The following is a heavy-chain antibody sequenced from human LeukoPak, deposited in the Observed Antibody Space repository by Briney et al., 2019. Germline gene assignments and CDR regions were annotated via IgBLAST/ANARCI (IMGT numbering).Heavy chain of an antibody. V-gene: IGHV1-18*01. CDR3: ARDTVSSGYYYFYYYYYMDV. CDR1: GYTFTSYG. J-gene: IGHJ6*03. D-gene: IGHD3-22*01. Sequence: ASVTVSCKASGYTFTSYGISWVRQAPGQGLEWMGWISAYNGNTNYAQKLQGRVTMTTDTSTSTAYMELRSLRSDDTAVYYCARDTVSSGYYYFYYYYYMDVWGKGTTVTVSS. CDR2: ISAYNGNT.